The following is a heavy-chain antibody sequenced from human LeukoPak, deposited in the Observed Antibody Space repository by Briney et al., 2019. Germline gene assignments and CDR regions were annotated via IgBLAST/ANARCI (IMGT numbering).Heavy chain of an antibody. J-gene: IGHJ4*02. CDR1: GGSISSSGHY. D-gene: IGHD4-17*01. Sequence: PPETLSLTCSVSGGSISSSGHYWGWIRQSPEKGLDWIGSIYSNGNTYYNPSVKSRVTISVDTSKNQFSLKLTSVTAAETAVYYCARSATVTTGYFDYWGQGALVTVSS. CDR2: IYSNGNT. V-gene: IGHV4-39*07. CDR3: ARSATVTTGYFDY.